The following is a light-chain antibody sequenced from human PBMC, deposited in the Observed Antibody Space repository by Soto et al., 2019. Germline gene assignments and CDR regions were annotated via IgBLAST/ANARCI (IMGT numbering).Light chain of an antibody. V-gene: IGLV1-51*01. CDR3: AAWDNSLSVVL. CDR1: TSNIGTYY. J-gene: IGLJ2*01. CDR2: DND. Sequence: QSVLTQPPSVSAAPGQKVTISCSGSTSNIGTYYVSWYQHLPGTAPRVVIYDNDKRPSGIPDRFSGSKSGTSATLGLTGLQTGDEADYYCAAWDNSLSVVLFGEGTKVTVL.